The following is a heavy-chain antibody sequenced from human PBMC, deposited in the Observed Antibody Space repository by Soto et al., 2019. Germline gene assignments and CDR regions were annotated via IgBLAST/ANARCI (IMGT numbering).Heavy chain of an antibody. CDR2: IWYDGSNK. CDR1: GFTFRTYG. Sequence: QVQLVESGGGVVQPGRSLRLSCAASGFTFRTYGMHWVRQAPGKGLEWVAVIWYDGSNKYYADSVKGRVTISRDNSKNTMYLQMNSLRAEDTAVYYCASGRAGDRAWYAFDIWGQGTMVTVSS. D-gene: IGHD6-19*01. V-gene: IGHV3-33*01. J-gene: IGHJ3*02. CDR3: ASGRAGDRAWYAFDI.